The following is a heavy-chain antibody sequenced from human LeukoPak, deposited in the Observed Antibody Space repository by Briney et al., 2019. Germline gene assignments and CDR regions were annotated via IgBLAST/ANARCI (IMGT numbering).Heavy chain of an antibody. CDR1: GFTFSSYA. D-gene: IGHD1-26*01. Sequence: GGSLRLSCAASGFTFSSYAMSWVRQAPGKGLEWVSAISGSGGSTYYADSVRGRFTISRDNSKNTLYLQMNSLRAEDTAVYYCAKVRWELPHFDYWGQGTLVTVSS. V-gene: IGHV3-23*01. CDR3: AKVRWELPHFDY. CDR2: ISGSGGST. J-gene: IGHJ4*02.